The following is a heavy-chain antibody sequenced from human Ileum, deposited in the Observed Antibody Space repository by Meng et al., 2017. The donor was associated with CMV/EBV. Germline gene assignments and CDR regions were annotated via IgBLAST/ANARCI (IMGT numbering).Heavy chain of an antibody. Sequence: LSCAASGFSFSGYWVHWVRQAPGKGLEWVSRTNTDGSRLDYAESVKGRFTISRDNAKNTLWLQMNTLRAEDTAMYYCARDLRGPRDYWGQGTLVTVSS. J-gene: IGHJ4*02. D-gene: IGHD5/OR15-5a*01. CDR1: GFSFSGYW. V-gene: IGHV3-74*01. CDR3: ARDLRGPRDY. CDR2: TNTDGSRL.